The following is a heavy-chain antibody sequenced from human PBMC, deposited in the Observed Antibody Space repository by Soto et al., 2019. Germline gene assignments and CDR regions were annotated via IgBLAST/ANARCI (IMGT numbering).Heavy chain of an antibody. Sequence: LRLSCAASGFTFSSYGMHWVRQAPGKGLEWVALIWFDGSDKYYVDSVKGRFTISRDNSKNTVHLQMNSLRVEDTAVYYCARLYCSSSSCYSVGAFDIRGQGTVVTVSS. J-gene: IGHJ3*02. CDR1: GFTFSSYG. V-gene: IGHV3-33*01. CDR3: ARLYCSSSSCYSVGAFDI. CDR2: IWFDGSDK. D-gene: IGHD2-2*01.